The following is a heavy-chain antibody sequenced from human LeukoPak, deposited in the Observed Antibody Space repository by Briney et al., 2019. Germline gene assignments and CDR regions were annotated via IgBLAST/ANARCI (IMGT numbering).Heavy chain of an antibody. J-gene: IGHJ4*01. CDR1: GGTFSSYA. V-gene: IGHV1-18*01. CDR3: ARGGRHGSSSQDFDY. Sequence: GGSVKASCNAAGGTFSSYAISWVRQAPGQGVEWMGWISAYNGNTNYAQKLQGRVTMTTDTSTSTAYMELRSLRSDDTAVYYCARGGRHGSSSQDFDYWRQGTLVTVSS. D-gene: IGHD6-6*01. CDR2: ISAYNGNT.